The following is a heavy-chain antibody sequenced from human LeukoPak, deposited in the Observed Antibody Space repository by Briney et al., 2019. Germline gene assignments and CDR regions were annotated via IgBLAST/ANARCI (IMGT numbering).Heavy chain of an antibody. J-gene: IGHJ6*03. Sequence: GGSLRLSCAASGFTFSSYEMNWVRQAPGKGLEWLSYISKSGSAIYYADSVKGRFSISRDNAKNSLYLQMSSLRAEDTAVYYCARDLRGFPYYYYYMDVWGKGTTVTVSS. V-gene: IGHV3-48*03. CDR3: ARDLRGFPYYYYYMDV. CDR1: GFTFSSYE. CDR2: ISKSGSAI.